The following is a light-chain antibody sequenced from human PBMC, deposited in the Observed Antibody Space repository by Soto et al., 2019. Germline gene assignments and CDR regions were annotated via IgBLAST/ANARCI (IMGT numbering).Light chain of an antibody. V-gene: IGLV2-11*01. Sequence: QSALTQPRSVSGSPGQSVTISCTGTSSDVGGYNYVSWYQQHPGKAPKLIMYDVTKRPSGVPDRFSGSKSGNTASLTISGLQAEDEADYYCCLYAGSYTHVFGTGTKVTVL. CDR3: CLYAGSYTHV. J-gene: IGLJ1*01. CDR1: SSDVGGYNY. CDR2: DVT.